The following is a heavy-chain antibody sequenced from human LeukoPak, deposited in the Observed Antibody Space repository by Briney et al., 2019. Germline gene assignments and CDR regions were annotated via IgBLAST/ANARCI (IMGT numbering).Heavy chain of an antibody. Sequence: PGGSLRLSCAASGFTFSRYAMHWVRQAPGKGLESVSAISSNGGSTYYADSVKGRFTISRDNSKNTLYLQMSSLRAEDTAVYYCVKEGSSSLRFLEWLFYSWGQGTLVTVSS. J-gene: IGHJ5*01. CDR1: GFTFSRYA. V-gene: IGHV3-64D*09. D-gene: IGHD3-3*01. CDR3: VKEGSSSLRFLEWLFYS. CDR2: ISSNGGST.